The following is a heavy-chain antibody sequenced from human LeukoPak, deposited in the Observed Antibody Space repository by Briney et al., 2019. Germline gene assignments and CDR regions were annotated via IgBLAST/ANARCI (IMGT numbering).Heavy chain of an antibody. CDR3: VRERGFKGSYYYDH. J-gene: IGHJ4*02. V-gene: IGHV3-48*02. Sequence: GGSLRLSCAASGFMYSGFDMSWVRQAPGKGLEWVSYISSGSSTMYYAESVKGRFTISRDNAKTSLFLQMNGLRDEDTAVYYCVRERGFKGSYYYDHWGQGALVTVSS. CDR2: ISSGSSTM. D-gene: IGHD1-26*01. CDR1: GFMYSGFD.